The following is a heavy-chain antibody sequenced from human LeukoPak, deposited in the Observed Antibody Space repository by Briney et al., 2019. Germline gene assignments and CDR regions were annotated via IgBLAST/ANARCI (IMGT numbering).Heavy chain of an antibody. J-gene: IGHJ3*02. CDR3: TTGNHDDDAFDI. D-gene: IGHD1-14*01. Sequence: GGSLRLSCATSGFTFSDYCMSWIRQAPGKGLEWVGRIKSKTDGGTTDYAAPVKGRFTISRDDSKNTLYLQMNSLKTEDTAVYYCTTGNHDDDAFDIWGQGTMVTVSS. CDR2: IKSKTDGGTT. CDR1: GFTFSDYC. V-gene: IGHV3-15*01.